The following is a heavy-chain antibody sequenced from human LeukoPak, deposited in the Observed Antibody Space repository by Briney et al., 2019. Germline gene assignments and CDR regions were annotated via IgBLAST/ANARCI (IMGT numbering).Heavy chain of an antibody. J-gene: IGHJ6*02. CDR1: GYTFTSYG. V-gene: IGHV1-18*01. CDR3: ARGHSSSWYVYYYGMDV. Sequence: ASVKVSCKASGYTFTSYGISWVRQAPGQGLEWMGWISAYNGNTNYAQKLQGRVPMTTDTSTSTAYMELRSLRSDDTAVYYCARGHSSSWYVYYYGMDVWGQGTTVTVSS. CDR2: ISAYNGNT. D-gene: IGHD6-13*01.